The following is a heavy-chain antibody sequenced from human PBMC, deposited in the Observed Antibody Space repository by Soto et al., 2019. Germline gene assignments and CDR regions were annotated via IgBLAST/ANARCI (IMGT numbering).Heavy chain of an antibody. J-gene: IGHJ4*02. D-gene: IGHD3-22*01. CDR3: ARDRLRGYDSSGFYS. V-gene: IGHV1-58*01. CDR1: GFTFTSSA. Sequence: SVKVSCKASGFTFTSSAVQWVRQARGQRLEWIGWIVVGSGNTNYAQKFEDRVTMTTATSTNTVFLELRSLKSDDTAIYYCARDRLRGYDSSGFYSWGQGTMVTVSS. CDR2: IVVGSGNT.